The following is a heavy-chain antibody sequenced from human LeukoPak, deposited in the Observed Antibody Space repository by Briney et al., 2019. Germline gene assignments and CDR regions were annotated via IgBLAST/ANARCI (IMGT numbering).Heavy chain of an antibody. J-gene: IGHJ4*02. V-gene: IGHV5-51*01. CDR2: IYPDDSDT. Sequence: GESLKISCKGSGYSFTSYWIHWVRQMPGKGLEWMGIIYPDDSDTRYSPSFQGQVTISADKSINTAYLQWSSLKASDTAMYYCARHMDYYDSSGSILDYWGQGTLVTVSS. CDR1: GYSFTSYW. CDR3: ARHMDYYDSSGSILDY. D-gene: IGHD3-22*01.